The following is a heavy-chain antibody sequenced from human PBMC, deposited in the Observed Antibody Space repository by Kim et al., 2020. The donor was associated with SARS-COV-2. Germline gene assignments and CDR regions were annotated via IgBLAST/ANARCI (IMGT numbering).Heavy chain of an antibody. D-gene: IGHD6-19*01. V-gene: IGHV3-30*18. CDR2: ISYDGSNK. CDR3: AKDLGRSAVAGSNCFDP. Sequence: GGSLRLSCAASGFTFSSYGMHWVRQAPGKGLECVAVISYDGSNKYYADSVKGRFTISRDNSKNTLYLQMNSLRAEDTAVYYCAKDLGRSAVAGSNCFDP. J-gene: IGHJ5*02. CDR1: GFTFSSYG.